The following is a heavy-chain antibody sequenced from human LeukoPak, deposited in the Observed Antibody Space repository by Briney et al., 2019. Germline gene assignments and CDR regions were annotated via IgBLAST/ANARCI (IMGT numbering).Heavy chain of an antibody. Sequence: SETLSLTCTVSGGSISTYYWSWIRQPPGKGLEWIGEINHSGSTNYNPSLKSRVTISVDTSKNQFSLKLSSVTAADTAVYYCATPRLGGYDSSGPDTPFDYWGQGTLVTVSS. CDR3: ATPRLGGYDSSGPDTPFDY. CDR1: GGSISTYY. D-gene: IGHD3-22*01. CDR2: INHSGST. V-gene: IGHV4-34*01. J-gene: IGHJ4*02.